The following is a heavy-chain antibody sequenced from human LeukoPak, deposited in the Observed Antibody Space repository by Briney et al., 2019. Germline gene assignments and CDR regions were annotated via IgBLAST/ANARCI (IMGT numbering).Heavy chain of an antibody. Sequence: AGGSLRLSCAASGFTFSSYSMNWVRQAPGKGLEWVSSISSSSSYIYYADSVKGRFTISRDNAKNSLYLQMNSLRAEDMALYYCAKDSLGEASGFDYWGQGTLVTVSS. D-gene: IGHD1-26*01. V-gene: IGHV3-21*04. J-gene: IGHJ4*02. CDR2: ISSSSSYI. CDR1: GFTFSSYS. CDR3: AKDSLGEASGFDY.